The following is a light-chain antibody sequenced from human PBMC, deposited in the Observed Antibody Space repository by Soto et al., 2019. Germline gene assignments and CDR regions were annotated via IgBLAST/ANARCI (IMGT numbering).Light chain of an antibody. CDR3: SSYTSSSAVV. Sequence: QSVLTQPASVSGSPGQSVTISCTGTSSDVGDYNYVSWYQQPPGKAPKLMIYDVSNRPSGVSNRFSGSKSGNTASLTISVLQAEEEADYYCSSYTSSSAVVFGGGTKLTVL. CDR1: SSDVGDYNY. J-gene: IGLJ2*01. CDR2: DVS. V-gene: IGLV2-14*01.